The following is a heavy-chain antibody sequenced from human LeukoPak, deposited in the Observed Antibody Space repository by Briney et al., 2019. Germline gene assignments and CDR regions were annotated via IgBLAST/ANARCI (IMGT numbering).Heavy chain of an antibody. V-gene: IGHV3-21*01. D-gene: IGHD5-18*01. Sequence: GGSLRLSCAASGFTFSSHSMNWVRQAPGKGLEWVSSIASSSSHIYYADSVKGRVTISRDNGKNSLYLQMNSLRAEDTAVYYCARGSSADTTMGDYWGLGTLVTVSS. CDR1: GFTFSSHS. CDR2: IASSSSHI. J-gene: IGHJ4*02. CDR3: ARGSSADTTMGDY.